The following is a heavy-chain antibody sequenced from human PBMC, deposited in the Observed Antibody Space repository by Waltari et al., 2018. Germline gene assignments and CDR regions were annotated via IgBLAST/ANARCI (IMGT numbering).Heavy chain of an antibody. CDR2: IHHSGST. V-gene: IGHV4-4*02. CDR3: ARWSVVVITTSSWFDP. CDR1: GGSISSSNW. Sequence: QVQLQESGPGLVKPSGTLSLTCAVSGGSISSSNWWSWVRPPPGKGLEWIGEIHHSGSTNYNPSLKSRVTISVDKSKNQFSLKLSSVTAADTAVYYCARWSVVVITTSSWFDPWGQGTLVTVSS. J-gene: IGHJ5*02. D-gene: IGHD3-22*01.